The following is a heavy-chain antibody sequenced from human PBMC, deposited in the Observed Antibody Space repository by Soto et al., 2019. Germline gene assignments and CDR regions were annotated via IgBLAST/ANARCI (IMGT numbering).Heavy chain of an antibody. CDR1: GLNVGDYA. Sequence: GSMGLVIAASGLNVGDYAMSWLRQAPGKGLEWLAFIRSNAHGWTTEYAASVSGRFTISRDDSNSIAYLQMSRLQTDETAIYYCTRVSRPTQGHFYYYGMDVCGQGTTVTVSS. V-gene: IGHV3-49*03. CDR2: IRSNAHGWTT. J-gene: IGHJ6*02. CDR3: TRVSRPTQGHFYYYGMDV.